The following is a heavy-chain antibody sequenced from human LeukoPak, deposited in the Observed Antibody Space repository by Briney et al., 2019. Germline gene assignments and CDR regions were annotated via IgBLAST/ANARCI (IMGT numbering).Heavy chain of an antibody. CDR3: AAGYYGSGSYYR. J-gene: IGHJ5*02. V-gene: IGHV1-2*06. CDR1: GYTFTAYY. Sequence: SVTVSCTASGYTFTAYYIHWVRQAPGQGLEWMGRINPNTGGTNSPQKFQGRVTMTRDTSINTVYMELRNLRSDDTATYYCAAGYYGSGSYYRWGQGTLVTVSS. CDR2: INPNTGGT. D-gene: IGHD3-10*01.